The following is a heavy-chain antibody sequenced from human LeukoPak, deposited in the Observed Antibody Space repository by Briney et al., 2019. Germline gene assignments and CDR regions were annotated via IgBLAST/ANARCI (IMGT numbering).Heavy chain of an antibody. D-gene: IGHD6-13*01. CDR3: ARRPSSSWYYFDY. Sequence: GGSLRLSCAASGFTFSSYWMSWVRQAPGKGLEWVANIKQDGSEKYYVDSVKGRFTISRDNAKNSLYLQMNSLRAEDTAVYYCARRPSSSWYYFDYWGQGTVVTVSS. CDR1: GFTFSSYW. V-gene: IGHV3-7*01. J-gene: IGHJ4*02. CDR2: IKQDGSEK.